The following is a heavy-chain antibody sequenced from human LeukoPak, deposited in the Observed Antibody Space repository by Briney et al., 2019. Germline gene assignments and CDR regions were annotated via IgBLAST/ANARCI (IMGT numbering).Heavy chain of an antibody. CDR1: GGSISGYY. D-gene: IGHD6-19*01. CDR2: IYYGGST. CDR3: ARLSYSSGWAHFDY. Sequence: SETLSLTCTVSGGSISGYYWSWIRQPPGKGLEWIGYIYYGGSTNYNPSLKSRVTISVDTPKRQFSLKLNSVTAADTAVYYCARLSYSSGWAHFDYWGRGTLVTVSS. J-gene: IGHJ4*02. V-gene: IGHV4-59*08.